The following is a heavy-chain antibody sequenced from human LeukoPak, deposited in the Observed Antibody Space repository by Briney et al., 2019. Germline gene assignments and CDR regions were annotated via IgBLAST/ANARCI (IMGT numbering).Heavy chain of an antibody. CDR1: GFTFSSYA. Sequence: GGSLRLSCAASGFTFSSYAMSWVRQAPGKGLEWVSAISGCGGSTYYADSVKGRFTISRDNSKNTLYLQMDSLRDEDSAAYYCARVYLERLTAGYFDHWGQGTWVTVSP. V-gene: IGHV3-23*01. CDR2: ISGCGGST. D-gene: IGHD2-8*01. J-gene: IGHJ4*02. CDR3: ARVYLERLTAGYFDH.